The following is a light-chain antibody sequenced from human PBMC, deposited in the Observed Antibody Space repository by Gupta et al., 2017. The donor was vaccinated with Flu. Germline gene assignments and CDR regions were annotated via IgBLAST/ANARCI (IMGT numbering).Light chain of an antibody. CDR2: EAS. V-gene: IGKV1-17*01. CDR1: QDIGSD. Sequence: DIQMTQSPSSLAASVGDRVTSTCRESQDIGSDLGWYQQEPGKAPKRMIYEASKVQSGVPSRFSGRGYTKEFTLTSRRRQHEDFANYYVQQHRNLWTFGQGTKVDIK. CDR3: QQHRNLWT. J-gene: IGKJ1*01.